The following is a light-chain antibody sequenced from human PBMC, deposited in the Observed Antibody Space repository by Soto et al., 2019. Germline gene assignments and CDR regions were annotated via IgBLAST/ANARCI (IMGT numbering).Light chain of an antibody. J-gene: IGKJ5*01. CDR1: QGTSSA. V-gene: IGKV1-13*02. CDR3: QQFNSYPPT. Sequence: AIQLTQSPSSLSASVGDRVTITCRASQGTSSALAWYQQKPGKAPKLLIYDASSLESGVPSRFSGSGSGTDFTLTISSLQPEDFATYYCQQFNSYPPTFGQGTRLEIK. CDR2: DAS.